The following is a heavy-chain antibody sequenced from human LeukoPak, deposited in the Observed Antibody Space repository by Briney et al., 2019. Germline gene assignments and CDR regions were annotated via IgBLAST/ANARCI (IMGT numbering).Heavy chain of an antibody. J-gene: IGHJ4*02. Sequence: GGSLRLSCAASGFTFSGYSMNWARQAPGKGLEWVSSISSSSSYIYYADSVKGRFTISRDNAKNSLYLQMNSLRAEDTAVYYCARDPDYYFDYWGQGTLVTVSS. CDR3: ARDPDYYFDY. CDR1: GFTFSGYS. CDR2: ISSSSSYI. V-gene: IGHV3-21*01.